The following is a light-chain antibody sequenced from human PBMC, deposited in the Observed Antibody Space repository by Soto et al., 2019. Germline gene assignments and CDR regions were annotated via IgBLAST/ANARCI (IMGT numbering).Light chain of an antibody. V-gene: IGKV3-15*01. Sequence: DIVMTQSPATLSLSPGDSATLSCRASQSVSSKLAWYQQKPGQAPRILIYGASTRATGIPDRLSGSGPGTEFTLTISRLQSEDFALYYCHQRQSWTRTCGQGTKVDIK. CDR1: QSVSSK. CDR2: GAS. CDR3: HQRQSWTRT. J-gene: IGKJ1*01.